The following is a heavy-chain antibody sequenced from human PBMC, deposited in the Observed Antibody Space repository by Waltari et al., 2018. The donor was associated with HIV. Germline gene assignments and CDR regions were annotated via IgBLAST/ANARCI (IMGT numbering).Heavy chain of an antibody. CDR2: IDQDGSDK. Sequence: EVQVVESGGGLVQPGGSVRLSCVASGFTFSTYWMSWVRQAPGKGLEWVANIDQDGSDKYYLDSVKGRFTISRDNAKNSLSLQMSSLRAEDTAVYYCASPRSGFWGQGTRVTVSS. J-gene: IGHJ4*02. CDR1: GFTFSTYW. CDR3: ASPRSGF. V-gene: IGHV3-7*01. D-gene: IGHD3-10*01.